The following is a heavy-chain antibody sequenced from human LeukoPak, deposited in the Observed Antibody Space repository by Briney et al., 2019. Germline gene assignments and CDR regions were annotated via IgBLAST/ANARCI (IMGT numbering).Heavy chain of an antibody. CDR2: IYTSGST. D-gene: IGHD4-11*01. CDR1: GGSISSGSYY. V-gene: IGHV4-61*02. J-gene: IGHJ4*02. Sequence: ASETLSLTCTVSGGSISSGSYYWSWIRQPAGKGLEWIGRIYTSGSTNYNPSLKSRVTISVDTSKNQFSLKLSSVTAADTAVYYCARGYLTTVTTARGSGFDYWGQGTLVTVSS. CDR3: ARGYLTTVTTARGSGFDY.